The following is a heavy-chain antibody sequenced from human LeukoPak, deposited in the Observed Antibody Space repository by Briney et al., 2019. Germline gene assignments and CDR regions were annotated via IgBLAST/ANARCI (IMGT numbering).Heavy chain of an antibody. D-gene: IGHD6-6*01. Sequence: PSETLSLTCTVSGGSISSSSYYWGWIRQPPGKGLEWIGSIYYSGSTYYNPSLKSRVTISVDTSKNQFSLKLSSVTAADTAVYYCARGAAHFYYYYMDVWGKGTTVTVSS. CDR2: IYYSGST. CDR3: ARGAAHFYYYYMDV. J-gene: IGHJ6*03. CDR1: GGSISSSSYY. V-gene: IGHV4-39*07.